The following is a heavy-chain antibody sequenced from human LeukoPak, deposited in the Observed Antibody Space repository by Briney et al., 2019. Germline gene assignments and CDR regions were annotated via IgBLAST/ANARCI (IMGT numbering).Heavy chain of an antibody. Sequence: SETLSLTCTVSGYSISSGYYWGWIRQPPGKGLEWIGSIYHSGSTYYNPSLKSRVTISVDTSKNQFSLKLSSVTAADTAVYYCAREMRYSSSWPIGDYWGQGTLVTVSS. CDR3: AREMRYSSSWPIGDY. CDR2: IYHSGST. CDR1: GYSISSGYY. J-gene: IGHJ4*02. V-gene: IGHV4-38-2*02. D-gene: IGHD6-13*01.